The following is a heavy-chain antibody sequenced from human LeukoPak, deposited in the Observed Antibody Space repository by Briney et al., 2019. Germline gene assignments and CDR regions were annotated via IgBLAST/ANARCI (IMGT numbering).Heavy chain of an antibody. D-gene: IGHD1-26*01. Sequence: SETLSLTCAVSGGSISSGGYSWSWIRQPPGKGLEWIGYIYHSGSTNYNPSLKSRVTISVDTSKNQFSLKLSSVTAADTAVYYCARERVRELLHYYYYGMDVWGQGTTVTVSS. J-gene: IGHJ6*02. CDR2: IYHSGST. CDR1: GGSISSGGYS. CDR3: ARERVRELLHYYYYGMDV. V-gene: IGHV4-30-2*01.